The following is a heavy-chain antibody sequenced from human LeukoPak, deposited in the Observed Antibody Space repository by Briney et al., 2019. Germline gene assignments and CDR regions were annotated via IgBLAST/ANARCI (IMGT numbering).Heavy chain of an antibody. CDR2: ISGSGGST. J-gene: IGHJ4*02. V-gene: IGHV3-23*01. D-gene: IGHD3-22*01. Sequence: GGSLRLSCAASGFTFSSYAMSWVRQAPGKGLEWVSAISGSGGSTYYADSVKGRFTISRDNSKNTLYLQMNSLRAEETAVYCCANTYYYDSSGYPKIDYFDYWGQGTLVTVSS. CDR3: ANTYYYDSSGYPKIDYFDY. CDR1: GFTFSSYA.